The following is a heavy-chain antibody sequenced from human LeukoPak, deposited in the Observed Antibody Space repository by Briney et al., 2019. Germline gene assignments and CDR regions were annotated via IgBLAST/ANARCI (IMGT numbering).Heavy chain of an antibody. Sequence: SETLSLTCTVSGGSISGDYWTWIRQPAGKGLEWIGRIYTSGSTNYNPSLKSRATISVDTSKNQFSLKLSSVTAADTAVYYCASARGPMVRGVINYWGQGTLVTVSS. D-gene: IGHD3-10*01. CDR2: IYTSGST. CDR3: ASARGPMVRGVINY. CDR1: GGSISGDY. J-gene: IGHJ4*02. V-gene: IGHV4-4*07.